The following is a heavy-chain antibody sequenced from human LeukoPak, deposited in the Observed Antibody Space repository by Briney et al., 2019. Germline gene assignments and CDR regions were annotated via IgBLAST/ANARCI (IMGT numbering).Heavy chain of an antibody. Sequence: SETLSLTCTVSGGSVSSYFWSWIRQPPGKGLEWIGYNYYSGSASYNPSLKSRVTISLDTSKNQFSLKLNSVTAADTAVYYCAREMGYSISSLRMDVWGQGTTVTVSS. V-gene: IGHV4-59*02. CDR2: NYYSGSA. J-gene: IGHJ6*02. CDR3: AREMGYSISSLRMDV. CDR1: GGSVSSYF. D-gene: IGHD6-13*01.